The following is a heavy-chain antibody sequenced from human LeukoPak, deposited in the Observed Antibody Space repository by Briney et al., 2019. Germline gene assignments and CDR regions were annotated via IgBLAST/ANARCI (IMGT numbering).Heavy chain of an antibody. V-gene: IGHV3-9*01. CDR2: VSWNSGSI. J-gene: IGHJ3*02. CDR3: AKDMASGGSIGRYLGAFDI. D-gene: IGHD3-16*01. CDR1: GFTFDDYA. Sequence: GRSLTLSCAAAGFTFDDYAMQWVRQAPGKGLEWVSGVSWNSGSIGYADSVKGRFTISRDNAKNSLYLQMNSLRAEDTALYYCAKDMASGGSIGRYLGAFDIWGQGTMVTVS.